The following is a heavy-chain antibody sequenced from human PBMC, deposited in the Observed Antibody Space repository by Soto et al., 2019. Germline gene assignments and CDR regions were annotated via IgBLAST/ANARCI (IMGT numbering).Heavy chain of an antibody. J-gene: IGHJ6*02. CDR3: ASDLSTSYYYYSMDV. V-gene: IGHV1-69*13. CDR2: IIPIFGTA. CDR1: GGTFSSYS. Sequence: SVKVSCKASGGTFSSYSISWVRQAPGQGLEWMGGIIPIFGTANYAQKFQGRVTITADESTSTAYMELSSLRSEDTAVYYCASDLSTSYYYYSMDVWGQGTTVTVSS. D-gene: IGHD1-26*01.